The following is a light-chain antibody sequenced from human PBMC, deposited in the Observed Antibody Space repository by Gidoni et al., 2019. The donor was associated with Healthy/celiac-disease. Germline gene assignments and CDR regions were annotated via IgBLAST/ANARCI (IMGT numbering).Light chain of an antibody. CDR1: QSVSSN. J-gene: IGKJ4*01. CDR3: QQYNNWPPLT. CDR2: AAS. Sequence: EIVMTQSPATLSVSPGERATLSCRASQSVSSNLAWYQQKPGQAPRLLIYAASTRPTAIPARFSGSGSGTEFTLTISSLQSEDFAVYYCQQYNNWPPLTFGGGTKVEIK. V-gene: IGKV3-15*01.